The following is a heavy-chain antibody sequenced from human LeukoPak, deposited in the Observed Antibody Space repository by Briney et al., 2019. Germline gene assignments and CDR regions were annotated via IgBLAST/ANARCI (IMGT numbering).Heavy chain of an antibody. CDR3: ARLYGNYQNYFDY. CDR1: GGSISTITYY. J-gene: IGHJ4*02. D-gene: IGHD1-7*01. V-gene: IGHV4-39*07. Sequence: SETLSLTCTVSGGSISTITYYWGWVRQPPGKGLEWVGHMYYRGNTFYNPSLKSRFTISVATSKNQFSLKLRSVTAADTAVYYCARLYGNYQNYFDYWGQGTLVTVSS. CDR2: MYYRGNT.